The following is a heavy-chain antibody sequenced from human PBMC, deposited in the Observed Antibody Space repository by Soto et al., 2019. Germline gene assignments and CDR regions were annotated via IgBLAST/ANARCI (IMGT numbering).Heavy chain of an antibody. Sequence: GGSLRLSCAASGFTFSNAWMSWVRQAPGKGLEWVGRIKSKTDGGTTDYAAPVKGRFTISRDDSKNTLYLQMNSLKTDDTAVYYCTTETSRREYYDFWSGYYYYYGMDVWGQGTTVTVSS. CDR1: GFTFSNAW. J-gene: IGHJ6*02. CDR3: TTETSRREYYDFWSGYYYYYGMDV. V-gene: IGHV3-15*01. D-gene: IGHD3-3*01. CDR2: IKSKTDGGTT.